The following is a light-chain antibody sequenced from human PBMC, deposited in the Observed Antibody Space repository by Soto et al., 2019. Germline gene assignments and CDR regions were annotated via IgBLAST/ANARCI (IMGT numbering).Light chain of an antibody. Sequence: QSALTQPPSASGSPGQSVTISCAGTSSDVGGYNYVSWYQQYPGIVPKLMIYEVSERPSGVPDRFSGSKSGNTAFLTVSGLQAEDEADYYCLSYADTAYVFGTGTKVTVL. J-gene: IGLJ1*01. CDR3: LSYADTAYV. CDR1: SSDVGGYNY. V-gene: IGLV2-8*01. CDR2: EVS.